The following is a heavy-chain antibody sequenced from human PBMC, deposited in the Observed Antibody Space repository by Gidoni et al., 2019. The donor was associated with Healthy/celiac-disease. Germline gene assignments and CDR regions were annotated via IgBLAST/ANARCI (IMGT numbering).Heavy chain of an antibody. D-gene: IGHD3-3*01. CDR2: MNPNSGNT. J-gene: IGHJ5*02. CDR1: GYTFTSYD. CDR3: ARGGNYDFWSGYYTEGLNWFDP. Sequence: QVQLVQSGAEVKKPGASVKGSCKASGYTFTSYDINWGRQATGQGLEWMGWMNPNSGNTGYAQKFQGRVTMTRNTSISTAYMELSSLRSEDTAVYYCARGGNYDFWSGYYTEGLNWFDPWGQGTLVTVSS. V-gene: IGHV1-8*01.